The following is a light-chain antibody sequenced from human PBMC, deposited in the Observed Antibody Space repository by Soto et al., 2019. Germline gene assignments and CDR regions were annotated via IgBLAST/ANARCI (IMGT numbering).Light chain of an antibody. CDR1: SSDVGSNNL. CDR3: GSHVRSSNFYV. CDR2: EVS. V-gene: IGLV2-23*02. J-gene: IGLJ1*01. Sequence: QSVLTQPASVSGSPGQSITISCAGTSSDVGSNNLVSWYQQHPGKAPHLMINEVSKRPSGVSSRFAGSKSGNTASPTISGLQAEDDADYYGGSHVRSSNFYVFGTGTKLTVL.